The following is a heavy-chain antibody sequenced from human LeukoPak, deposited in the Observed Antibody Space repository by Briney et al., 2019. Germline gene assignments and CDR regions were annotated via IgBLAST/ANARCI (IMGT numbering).Heavy chain of an antibody. D-gene: IGHD3-22*01. CDR1: GFTFSSYW. J-gene: IGHJ4*02. V-gene: IGHV3-74*01. Sequence: GGSLILSCAASGFTFSSYWMDWVRQAPGKGLVWVSRINGDGSNTDYADSVKGRFTISRDNAKNTLYLQMNSLRAEDTAVYHCARSYYSNSGYSGYWGQGTLVTVSS. CDR3: ARSYYSNSGYSGY. CDR2: INGDGSNT.